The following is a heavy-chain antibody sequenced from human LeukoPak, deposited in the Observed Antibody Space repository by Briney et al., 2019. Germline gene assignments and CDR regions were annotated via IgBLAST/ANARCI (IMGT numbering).Heavy chain of an antibody. CDR2: INQDGSEE. J-gene: IGHJ4*02. CDR1: GFTFSSYW. CDR3: VRDGGVSGYDLLDY. D-gene: IGHD5-12*01. Sequence: GGSLRLSCAASGFTFSSYWMTWVRQAPGKGLEWVAHINQDGSEEHYMDSAKARFTISRDNAKNSLSLQMNSLRAEDTAVYYCVRDGGVSGYDLLDYWGQGTLVTVSS. V-gene: IGHV3-7*01.